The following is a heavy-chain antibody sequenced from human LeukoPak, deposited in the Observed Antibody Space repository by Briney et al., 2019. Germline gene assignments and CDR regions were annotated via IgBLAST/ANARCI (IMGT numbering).Heavy chain of an antibody. CDR2: IYYSGST. CDR1: GGSISSYY. CDR3: AREYYDYVWGSYRAFDY. V-gene: IGHV4-59*01. D-gene: IGHD3-16*02. Sequence: SETLSLTCTVSGGSISSYYWSWIRQPPGKGLEWIGYIYYSGSTNYNPSLKSRVTISVDTSKNQISLKLSSVTAADTAVYYCAREYYDYVWGSYRAFDYWGQGTLVTVSS. J-gene: IGHJ4*02.